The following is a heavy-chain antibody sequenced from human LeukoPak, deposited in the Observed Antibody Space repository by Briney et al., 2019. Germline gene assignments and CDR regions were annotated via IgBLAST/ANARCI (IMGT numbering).Heavy chain of an antibody. CDR1: GFTFCSYE. D-gene: IGHD3-3*01. J-gene: IGHJ4*02. CDR3: ARVLEAAAFDY. V-gene: IGHV3-48*03. CDR2: ISSSGSTI. Sequence: GGSLRLSCAASGFTFCSYEMNSVRQAPGKGLEWGSYISSSGSTIYYADSVKGRFTISRDNAKNSLYLQMNSLRAKDTAVYYCARVLEAAAFDYWGQGTLVTVSS.